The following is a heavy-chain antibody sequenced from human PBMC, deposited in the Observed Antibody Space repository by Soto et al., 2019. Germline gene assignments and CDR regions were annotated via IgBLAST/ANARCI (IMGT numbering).Heavy chain of an antibody. V-gene: IGHV3-64D*06. Sequence: GGSLRLSCSASGFTFRRYGMHWVRQAPGKGLEYVAGISSSGGSTNYADSVKGRFNISRDNSNTTLYLQMTSLRAEDAAVYYCLRRDLEYSGSTENFSYYYYGIDVWGQGTTVTVSS. CDR2: ISSSGGST. CDR1: GFTFRRYG. CDR3: LRRDLEYSGSTENFSYYYYGIDV. D-gene: IGHD4-4*01. J-gene: IGHJ6*02.